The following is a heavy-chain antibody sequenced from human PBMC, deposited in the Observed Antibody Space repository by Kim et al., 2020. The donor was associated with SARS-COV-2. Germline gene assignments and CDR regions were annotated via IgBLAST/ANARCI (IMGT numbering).Heavy chain of an antibody. CDR1: GGSISSSSYY. V-gene: IGHV4-39*07. D-gene: IGHD2-21*01. CDR3: ARGIPDNGMDI. Sequence: SETLSLTCTVSGGSISSSSYYGGWIRQPPGKGLEWIGSIYYSGSTYYNPSLKSRVTISVDTSKNQFSLKLSSMTAADTAVYYCARGIPDNGMDIWGQGTTVTVSS. CDR2: IYYSGST. J-gene: IGHJ6*02.